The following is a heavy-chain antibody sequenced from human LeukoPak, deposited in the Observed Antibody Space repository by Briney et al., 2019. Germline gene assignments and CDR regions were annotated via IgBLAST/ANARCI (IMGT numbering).Heavy chain of an antibody. CDR1: GGSICSYY. CDR2: IYYSGST. Sequence: SETLSLTCTVSGGSICSYYWSWIRQPPGKGLEWIGYIYYSGSTNYNPSLKSRVTISVDTSKNQFSLKLSSVTAADTAVYYCARGWGYCSSTSCYFYFDYWGQGTLVTVSS. J-gene: IGHJ4*02. V-gene: IGHV4-59*01. CDR3: ARGWGYCSSTSCYFYFDY. D-gene: IGHD2-2*01.